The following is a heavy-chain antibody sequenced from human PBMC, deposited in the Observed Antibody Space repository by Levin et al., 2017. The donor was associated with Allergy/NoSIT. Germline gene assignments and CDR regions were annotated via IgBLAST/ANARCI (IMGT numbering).Heavy chain of an antibody. D-gene: IGHD6-19*01. CDR3: VKGVGVAGIDY. CDR2: ISSNGGST. J-gene: IGHJ4*02. V-gene: IGHV3-64D*06. Sequence: GGSLRLSCSASGFTFSSYAMHWVRQAPGKGLEYVSAISSNGGSTYYADSVKGRFTISRDNSKNTLYLQMSSLRAEDTAVYYCVKGVGVAGIDYWGQGTLVTVSS. CDR1: GFTFSSYA.